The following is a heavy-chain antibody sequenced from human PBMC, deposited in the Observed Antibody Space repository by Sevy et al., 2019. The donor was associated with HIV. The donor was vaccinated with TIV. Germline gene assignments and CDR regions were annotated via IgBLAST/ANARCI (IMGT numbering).Heavy chain of an antibody. D-gene: IGHD1-26*01. V-gene: IGHV3-23*01. CDR1: GFTFSSYA. Sequence: GGSLRLSCAASGFTFSSYAMSWVRQAPGKGLEWVSAISGSGGSTYYAYSVKGRFTISRDNSKNTLYLQMNSLRAEDTAVYYCAKLVGARPDEYFQHWGQGTLVTVSS. CDR3: AKLVGARPDEYFQH. J-gene: IGHJ1*01. CDR2: ISGSGGST.